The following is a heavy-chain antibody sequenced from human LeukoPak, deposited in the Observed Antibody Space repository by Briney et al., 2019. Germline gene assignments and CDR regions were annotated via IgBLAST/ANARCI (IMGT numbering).Heavy chain of an antibody. CDR3: AVGRGSYYFDY. Sequence: GASVKVSCGASGGTFSSYAISWVRQAPGQGLEWMGGIIPISGTANYAQKFQGRVTITADESTSTAYMELSSLRSEDTAVYYCAVGRGSYYFDYWGQGTLVTVSS. CDR2: IIPISGTA. J-gene: IGHJ4*02. D-gene: IGHD3-10*01. V-gene: IGHV1-69*01. CDR1: GGTFSSYA.